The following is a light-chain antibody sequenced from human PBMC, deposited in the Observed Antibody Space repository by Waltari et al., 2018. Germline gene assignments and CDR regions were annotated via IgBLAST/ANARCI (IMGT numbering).Light chain of an antibody. CDR1: QSVLYSSDNKNY. CDR2: WAS. J-gene: IGKJ2*01. Sequence: DIVMTQSPDSLAVSLGERATINCKSSQSVLYSSDNKNYLAWYQQKPGPPPKLLIYWASTRESGVPDRFSGSGSGIDFTLTISSLQAEDVAVFYCQQYYSSPHTFGQGTKLEIK. V-gene: IGKV4-1*01. CDR3: QQYYSSPHT.